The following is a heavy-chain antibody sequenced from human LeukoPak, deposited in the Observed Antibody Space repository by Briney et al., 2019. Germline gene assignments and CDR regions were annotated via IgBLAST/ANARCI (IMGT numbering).Heavy chain of an antibody. CDR1: SESFSDYY. CDR3: ARVLLSNYDFWSGYSNWFDP. J-gene: IGHJ5*02. V-gene: IGHV4-59*01. D-gene: IGHD3-3*01. CDR2: IYYSGST. Sequence: SETLSLTCAVYSESFSDYYWSWIRQPPGKGLEWIGYIYYSGSTNYNPSLKSRVTISVDTSKNQFSLKLSSVTAADTAVYYCARVLLSNYDFWSGYSNWFDPWGQGTLVTVSS.